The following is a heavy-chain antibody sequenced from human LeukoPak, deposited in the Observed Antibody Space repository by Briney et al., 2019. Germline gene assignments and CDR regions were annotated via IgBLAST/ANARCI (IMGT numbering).Heavy chain of an antibody. CDR3: TRAGYDFWSGYYTGMVGYYFDY. Sequence: GGSLRLSCTASGFTFGDYAMSWVRQAPGKGLEWVGFIRSKAYGGTTEYAASVKGRSTISRDDSKSIAYLRMNSLKTEDTAVYYCTRAGYDFWSGYYTGMVGYYFDYWGQGTLVTVSS. V-gene: IGHV3-49*04. CDR1: GFTFGDYA. J-gene: IGHJ4*02. CDR2: IRSKAYGGTT. D-gene: IGHD3-3*01.